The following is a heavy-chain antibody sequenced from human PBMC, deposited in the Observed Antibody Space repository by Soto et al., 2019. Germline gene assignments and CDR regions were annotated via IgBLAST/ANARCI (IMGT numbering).Heavy chain of an antibody. D-gene: IGHD5-12*01. CDR3: AKVARDGYNYCDY. Sequence: QVQLVESGGGVVQPGRSLRLSCAASGFTFSSYGMHWVRQAPGKGLEWVAVISYDGSNKYYADSVKGRFTISRDNSKNTLYLQMNSLRAEDTAVYYCAKVARDGYNYCDYWGQGTLVTVSS. CDR2: ISYDGSNK. CDR1: GFTFSSYG. J-gene: IGHJ4*02. V-gene: IGHV3-30*18.